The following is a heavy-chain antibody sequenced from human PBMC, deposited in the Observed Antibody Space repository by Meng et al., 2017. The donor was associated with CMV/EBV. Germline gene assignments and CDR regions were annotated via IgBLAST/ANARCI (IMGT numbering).Heavy chain of an antibody. CDR1: GYTFTSYD. J-gene: IGHJ2*01. V-gene: IGHV1-8*03. CDR2: MNPNSGNA. Sequence: ASVKVSCKASGYTFTSYDINWVRQATGQGLEWMGWMNPNSGNAGYAQKFQGRVTITRNTSISTAYMELSSLRSEDTAVYYCASCSTSCYIGWYFDLWGRGTLVTVSS. CDR3: ASCSTSCYIGWYFDL. D-gene: IGHD2-2*02.